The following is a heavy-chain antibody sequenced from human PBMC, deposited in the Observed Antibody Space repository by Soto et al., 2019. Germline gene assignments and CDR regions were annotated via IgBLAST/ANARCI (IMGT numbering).Heavy chain of an antibody. CDR1: GFTFSSYS. CDR2: ISSSSSTI. D-gene: IGHD2-21*01. Sequence: GGSLRLSCAASGFTFSSYSMNWVRQAPGKGLEWVSYISSSSSTIYYADSVKGRFTISRDNAKNSLYLQMNSLRAEDTAVYYCARDDVIPYFDYWGQGTLVTVSS. J-gene: IGHJ4*02. V-gene: IGHV3-48*04. CDR3: ARDDVIPYFDY.